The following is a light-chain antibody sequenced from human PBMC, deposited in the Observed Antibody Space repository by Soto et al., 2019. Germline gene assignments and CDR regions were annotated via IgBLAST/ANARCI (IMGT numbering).Light chain of an antibody. V-gene: IGKV3-20*01. CDR1: QSVSSNY. CDR3: QQYNNWPRT. J-gene: IGKJ1*01. CDR2: DAS. Sequence: EIVLTQSPGTLSLSPGERATLSCRASQSVSSNYLAWHQQKPGQAPRLLINDASRRATGIPDRFSGSGSGADFTLTISSLEPEDFAVYFCQQYNNWPRTFGQGTKVDIK.